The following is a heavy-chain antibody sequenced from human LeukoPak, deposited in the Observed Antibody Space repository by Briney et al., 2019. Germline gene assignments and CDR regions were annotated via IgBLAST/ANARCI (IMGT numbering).Heavy chain of an antibody. CDR1: GYIFTNYY. Sequence: GASVKVSCKASGYIFTNYYMHWVRQAPGQGLEWMGIINPNGINTNYAQNFQGRVTMTRDMSTNTIYMELSSLRSEDTAVYYCATNPMVRGAPEGFLYYWGQGTLVTVSS. V-gene: IGHV1-46*01. J-gene: IGHJ4*02. D-gene: IGHD3-10*01. CDR3: ATNPMVRGAPEGFLYY. CDR2: INPNGINT.